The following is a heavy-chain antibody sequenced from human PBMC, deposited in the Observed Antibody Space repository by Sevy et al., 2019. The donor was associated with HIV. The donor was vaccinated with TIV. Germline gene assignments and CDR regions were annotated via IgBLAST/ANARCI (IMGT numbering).Heavy chain of an antibody. CDR2: ISWNSGSI. Sequence: GGSQRLSCAASGFTFDDYAMHWVRQAPGKGLEWVSGISWNSGSIGYADSVKGRFTISRDNAKKSLYLQMNSLRAEDTALYYCAKDMMSVGSYYYYYGMDVWGQGTTVTVSS. CDR1: GFTFDDYA. V-gene: IGHV3-9*01. D-gene: IGHD1-26*01. J-gene: IGHJ6*02. CDR3: AKDMMSVGSYYYYYGMDV.